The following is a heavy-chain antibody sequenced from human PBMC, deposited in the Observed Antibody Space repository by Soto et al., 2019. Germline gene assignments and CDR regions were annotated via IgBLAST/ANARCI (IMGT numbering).Heavy chain of an antibody. J-gene: IGHJ3*02. CDR3: AHPAYGDYGDAFDI. D-gene: IGHD4-17*01. Sequence: QITLKESGPTLVKLTQTLTLTCTFSGFSLSTSGVGVGWIRQPPGKDLEWLALIYWDDDKRYSPSLKSRLTITKDTSKNQVVLTMTNMDPVDTATYYCAHPAYGDYGDAFDIWGQGTMVTVSS. CDR2: IYWDDDK. CDR1: GFSLSTSGVG. V-gene: IGHV2-5*02.